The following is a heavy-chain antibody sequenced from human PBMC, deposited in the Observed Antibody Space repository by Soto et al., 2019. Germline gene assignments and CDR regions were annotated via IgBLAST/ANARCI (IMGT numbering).Heavy chain of an antibody. D-gene: IGHD3-9*01. CDR2: ISYDGSNK. J-gene: IGHJ4*02. V-gene: IGHV3-30*18. CDR3: AKDHYVTLTGYYGPDY. Sequence: QVQLVESGGGVVQPGRSLRLSCAASGFTFSSYGIHWVRQAPGKGLEWVAVISYDGSNKYYADSVKGRFTISRDNSKNTLYLQMNSLRAEDTAVYYCAKDHYVTLTGYYGPDYWGQGTLVTVSS. CDR1: GFTFSSYG.